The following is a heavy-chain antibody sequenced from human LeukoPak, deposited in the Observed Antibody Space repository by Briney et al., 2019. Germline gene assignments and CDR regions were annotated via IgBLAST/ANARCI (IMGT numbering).Heavy chain of an antibody. Sequence: GGPLRLSCAASGFTFSSYSMNWVRQAPGKGLEWVSSISSSSSYIYYADSVKGRFTISRDNAKNSLYLQMNSLRAEDTAVYYCAREPLIYDILTGYYLGYYFDYWGQGTLVTVSS. CDR2: ISSSSSYI. CDR3: AREPLIYDILTGYYLGYYFDY. V-gene: IGHV3-21*01. CDR1: GFTFSSYS. D-gene: IGHD3-9*01. J-gene: IGHJ4*02.